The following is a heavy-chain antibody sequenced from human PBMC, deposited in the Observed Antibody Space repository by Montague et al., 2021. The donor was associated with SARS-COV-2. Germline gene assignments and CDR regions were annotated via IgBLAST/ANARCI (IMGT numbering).Heavy chain of an antibody. CDR1: GVTVSSHSYY. CDR3: ARVFDVYGSSSCIFHN. J-gene: IGHJ4*02. D-gene: IGHD3-10*01. V-gene: IGHV4-61*01. CDR2: ISNTGST. Sequence: SETLSLTCSVSGVTVSSHSYYWSWIRRPPGKGLEWIGYISNTGSTSYKTSLKSRVTISLDTSKNEFSLQMTSVTAADTAVYYCARVFDVYGSSSCIFHNWGQGTLVTVSS.